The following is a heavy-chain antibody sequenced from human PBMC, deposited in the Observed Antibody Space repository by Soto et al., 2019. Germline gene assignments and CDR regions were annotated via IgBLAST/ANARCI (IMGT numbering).Heavy chain of an antibody. V-gene: IGHV4-59*01. Sequence: QVQLQESGPGLVRPSETLSLTCTVSGGSFSPYKWSWIRQSPGKGLEWIGYIYYSGSTNYNPSLTSRVTISIDTSKNQFSLKLTSVTAADTAVYYCAREWSAFDFWGQGTMVTVSS. CDR1: GGSFSPYK. J-gene: IGHJ3*01. CDR2: IYYSGST. D-gene: IGHD2-15*01. CDR3: AREWSAFDF.